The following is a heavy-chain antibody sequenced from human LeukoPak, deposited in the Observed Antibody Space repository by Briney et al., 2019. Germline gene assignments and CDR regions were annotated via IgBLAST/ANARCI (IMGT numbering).Heavy chain of an antibody. J-gene: IGHJ4*02. CDR1: GYTFTSYG. Sequence: ASVKVSCRASGYTFTSYGISWVRQAPGQGLEWMGWINTNTGNPTYAQGFTGRFVFSLDTSVSTAYLQISSLKAEDTAVYYCARRISSSWFQLVDWGQGTLVTVSS. CDR2: INTNTGNP. D-gene: IGHD6-13*01. CDR3: ARRISSSWFQLVD. V-gene: IGHV7-4-1*02.